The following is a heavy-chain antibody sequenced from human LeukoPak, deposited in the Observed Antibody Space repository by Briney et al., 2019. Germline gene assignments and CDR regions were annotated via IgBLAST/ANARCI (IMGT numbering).Heavy chain of an antibody. CDR3: ARDAGYTYGPFDY. CDR2: IYYSGST. J-gene: IGHJ4*02. D-gene: IGHD5-18*01. V-gene: IGHV4-30-4*01. CDR1: GGSISSGDYY. Sequence: SETLSLTCTVSGGSISSGDYYWSWIRQPPGKGLEWIGYIYYSGSTPYNPSLKSRVTISVDTSKNQFSLKLSSVTAADTAVYYCARDAGYTYGPFDYWGQGTLVTVSS.